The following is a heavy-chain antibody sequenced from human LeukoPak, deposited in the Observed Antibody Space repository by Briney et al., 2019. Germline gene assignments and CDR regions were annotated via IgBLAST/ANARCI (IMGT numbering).Heavy chain of an antibody. CDR2: IRYNGNNQ. V-gene: IGHV3-30*02. J-gene: IGHJ6*03. Sequence: PGGSLRLSCAASGFTFNNYGMHWVRQAPGKGLEWVAFIRYNGNNQYYADSVKGRFTISRDNSKNTLYLQMNSLRAEDTAVYYCARFQSIWFGDPYYMDVWGKGTTVTISS. CDR3: ARFQSIWFGDPYYMDV. CDR1: GFTFNNYG. D-gene: IGHD3-10*01.